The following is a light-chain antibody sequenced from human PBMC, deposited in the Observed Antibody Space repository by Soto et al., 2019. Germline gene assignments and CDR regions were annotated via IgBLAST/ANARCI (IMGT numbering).Light chain of an antibody. J-gene: IGKJ3*01. V-gene: IGKV1-33*01. CDR1: EDISTY. Sequence: DIQMTQSPSALSASVGDRVTITCQASEDISTYLNWYQQKPGRAPKLLIYDASKLETGVPSRFSGSGSGTDFTFTISGLEAEDIATYYCQQFQDLLTFGPGTKVEMK. CDR3: QQFQDLLT. CDR2: DAS.